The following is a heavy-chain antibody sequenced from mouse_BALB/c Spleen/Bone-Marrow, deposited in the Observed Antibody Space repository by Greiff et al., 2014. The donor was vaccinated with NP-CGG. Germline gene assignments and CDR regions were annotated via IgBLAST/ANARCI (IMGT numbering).Heavy chain of an antibody. CDR2: IYPGNSDT. V-gene: IGHV1-5*01. D-gene: IGHD1-2*01. J-gene: IGHJ2*01. CDR3: TRLGHYYGYIFDN. Sequence: EVQLVESGTVLARPGASVKMSCKASGYSFTSYWMHWVKQRPGQGLECIGAIYPGNSDTTYNQQFKGKAKLTAVTSASTAYMELSSLTNEDSAVYYCTRLGHYYGYIFDNWGQGTTLTVSS. CDR1: GYSFTSYW.